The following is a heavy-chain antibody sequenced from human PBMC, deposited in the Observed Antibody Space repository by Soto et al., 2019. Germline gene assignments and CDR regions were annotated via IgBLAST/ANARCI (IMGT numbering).Heavy chain of an antibody. J-gene: IGHJ6*02. CDR2: INNSGST. Sequence: SETLSLTCTVSGGSISSYYWSWIRQPPGKGLEWIGEINNSGSTNYNPSLKSRVTISVDTSKNHFSLKLSSVTAVVTSVYYCARGRGSYYYDGMDVWGQGTTVTVSS. CDR3: ARGRGSYYYDGMDV. CDR1: GGSISSYY. V-gene: IGHV4-34*01. D-gene: IGHD2-15*01.